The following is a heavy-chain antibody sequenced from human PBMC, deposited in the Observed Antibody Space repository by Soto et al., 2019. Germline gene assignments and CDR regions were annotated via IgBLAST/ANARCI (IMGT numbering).Heavy chain of an antibody. CDR1: GGTFSSYT. J-gene: IGHJ4*02. CDR2: IIPILGIA. CDR3: AGGRYLGFGIAAACAY. D-gene: IGHD6-13*01. V-gene: IGHV1-69*02. Sequence: QVQLVQSGAEVQKPGSSVKVSCKASGGTFSSYTISWVRQAPGQGLEWMGRIIPILGIANYAQKFQGRVTITADKSTSTAYRELSSLRSEDTAMHYSAGGRYLGFGIAAACAYWGQGTLVTVSS.